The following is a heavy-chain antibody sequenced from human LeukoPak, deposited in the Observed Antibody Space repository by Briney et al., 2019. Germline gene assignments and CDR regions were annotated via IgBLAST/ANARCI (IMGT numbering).Heavy chain of an antibody. Sequence: PGGSLRLSCAASGFTFSSYSMTWVRQAPGKGLEWVSYISSSSSTIYYADSVKGRFTISRDNAKNSLYLQMNSLRDEDTAVYYCASYSEDPGLNDAFDIWGQGTMVTVSS. D-gene: IGHD2-15*01. CDR1: GFTFSSYS. CDR3: ASYSEDPGLNDAFDI. J-gene: IGHJ3*02. V-gene: IGHV3-48*02. CDR2: ISSSSSTI.